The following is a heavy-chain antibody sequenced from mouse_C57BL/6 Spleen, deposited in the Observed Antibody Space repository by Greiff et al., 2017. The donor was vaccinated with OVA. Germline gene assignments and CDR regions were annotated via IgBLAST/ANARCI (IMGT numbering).Heavy chain of an antibody. D-gene: IGHD1-1*02. CDR1: GYTFTDYE. Sequence: VQLQQSGAELVRPGASVTLSCKASGYTFTDYEMHWVKQTPVHGLEWIGAIDPETGGTAYNQKFKGKAILTADKSSSTAYMELRSLTSEDSAVYDCTRGGGGGFAYWGQGTLVTVSA. J-gene: IGHJ3*01. CDR2: IDPETGGT. V-gene: IGHV1-15*01. CDR3: TRGGGGGFAY.